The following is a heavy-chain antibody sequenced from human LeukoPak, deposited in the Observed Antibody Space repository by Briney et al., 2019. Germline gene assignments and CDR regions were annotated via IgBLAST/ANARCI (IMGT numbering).Heavy chain of an antibody. V-gene: IGHV3-53*01. CDR3: ARDPQSSQQLVSY. J-gene: IGHJ4*02. CDR2: IYSDGST. D-gene: IGHD6-13*01. CDR1: GFTVSSKY. Sequence: GGSLRLSCAASGFTVSSKYMTWVRQVPGKGLEWVSVIYSDGSTYYADSVKGRFTISRDNSKNTLYLRMNSLRAEDTAAYYCARDPQSSQQLVSYWGQGTLVTVSS.